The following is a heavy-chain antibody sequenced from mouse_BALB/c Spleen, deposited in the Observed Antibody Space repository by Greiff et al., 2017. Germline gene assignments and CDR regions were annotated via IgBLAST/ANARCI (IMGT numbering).Heavy chain of an antibody. CDR2: ISSGGST. CDR3: ARMDYGSSFAY. Sequence: EVQRVESGGGLVKPGGSLKLSCAASGFTFSSYAMSWVRQTPEKRLEWVASISSGGSTYYPDSVKGRFTISRDNARNILYLQMSSLRSEDTAMYYCARMDYGSSFAYWGQGTLVTVSA. D-gene: IGHD1-1*01. V-gene: IGHV5-6-5*01. J-gene: IGHJ3*01. CDR1: GFTFSSYA.